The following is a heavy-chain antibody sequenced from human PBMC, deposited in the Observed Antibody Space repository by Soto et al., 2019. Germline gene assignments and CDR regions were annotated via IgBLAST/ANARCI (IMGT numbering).Heavy chain of an antibody. CDR1: GGSISSSSYY. J-gene: IGHJ4*02. D-gene: IGHD7-27*01. CDR2: IYYSGST. V-gene: IGHV4-39*01. Sequence: SETLSLTCTVSGGSISSSSYYWGWLRQPPGKGLEWIGSIYYSGSTYYNPSLKSRVTISVDTSKNQFSLKLSSVTAADTAVYYCARRPWGYFDYWGQGTLVTVSS. CDR3: ARRPWGYFDY.